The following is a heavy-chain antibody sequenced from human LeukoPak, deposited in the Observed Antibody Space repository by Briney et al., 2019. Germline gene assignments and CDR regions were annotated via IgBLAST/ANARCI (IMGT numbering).Heavy chain of an antibody. J-gene: IGHJ4*02. CDR1: GFTFSSYW. D-gene: IGHD4-23*01. CDR3: ARGRPHGNDY. CDR2: IASDGSST. V-gene: IGHV3-74*01. Sequence: GGSLRLSCAASGFTFSSYWMNWVRQAPGKGLVWVSRIASDGSSTTYADSVKGRFSISRDNAKNTLYLQMNSLKVEDTAVYYCARGRPHGNDYWGQGTLVTVSS.